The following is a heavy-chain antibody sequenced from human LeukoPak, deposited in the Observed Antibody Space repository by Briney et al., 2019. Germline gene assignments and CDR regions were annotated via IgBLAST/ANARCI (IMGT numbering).Heavy chain of an antibody. J-gene: IGHJ4*02. CDR2: IYYSGST. CDR3: ARRISDYYETHEVFDY. Sequence: SETLSLTRTVSGGSINSSYYWGWMRQPPGKGLEWIGSIYYSGSTYYNPSLKSRVTISVDTSKNQFSLKLSSVTAADTAVYYCARRISDYYETHEVFDYWGQGTLVTVSS. D-gene: IGHD3-22*01. V-gene: IGHV4-39*01. CDR1: GGSINSSYY.